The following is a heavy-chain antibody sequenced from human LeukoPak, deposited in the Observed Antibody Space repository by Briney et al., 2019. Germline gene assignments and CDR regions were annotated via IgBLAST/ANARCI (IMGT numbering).Heavy chain of an antibody. CDR1: GYTFTSYG. CDR3: ARDHSGDCTNGVCYSL. J-gene: IGHJ4*02. V-gene: IGHV1-18*01. CDR2: ISAYNGNT. D-gene: IGHD2-8*01. Sequence: ASVKVSCKASGYTFTSYGISWVRQAPGQGLEWMGWISAYNGNTNYAQKHQGRVTMTTDTSTSTAYMELRSLRSDDTAVYYCARDHSGDCTNGVCYSLWGQGTLVTVSS.